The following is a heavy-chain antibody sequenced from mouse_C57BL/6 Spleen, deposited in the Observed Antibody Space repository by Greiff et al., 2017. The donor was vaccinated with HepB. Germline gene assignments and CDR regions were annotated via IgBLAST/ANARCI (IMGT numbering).Heavy chain of an antibody. D-gene: IGHD2-4*01. CDR2: INPNNGGT. J-gene: IGHJ3*01. V-gene: IGHV1-22*01. CDR1: GYTFTDYN. CDR3: ARRNYDYDGFAY. Sequence: EVQLQQSGPELVKPGASVKMSCKASGYTFTDYNMHWVKQSPGKSLEWIGYINPNNGGTNYKQKFKGKATLTVNKSSSTAYMELSSLTSEDSAVYYCARRNYDYDGFAYWGQGTLVTVSA.